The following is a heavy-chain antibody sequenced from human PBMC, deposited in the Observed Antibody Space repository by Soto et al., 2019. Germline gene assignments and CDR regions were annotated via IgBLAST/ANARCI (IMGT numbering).Heavy chain of an antibody. J-gene: IGHJ4*02. V-gene: IGHV4-59*01. Sequence: SQTLSFTWSVYGGSISGFYWSWIRQFPGKGLEWLGYVYYTASTNYSPSLRSRVSISVDTSKNECSLRLSSVTAADTAVYFCARSVAVPGAHIDYWGQGTQVTVSS. D-gene: IGHD6-19*01. CDR3: ARSVAVPGAHIDY. CDR1: GGSISGFY. CDR2: VYYTAST.